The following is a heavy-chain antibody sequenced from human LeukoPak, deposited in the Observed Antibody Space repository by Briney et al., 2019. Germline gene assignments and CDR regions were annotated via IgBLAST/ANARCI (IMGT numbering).Heavy chain of an antibody. CDR3: TRGIQQWLLIDAFDI. J-gene: IGHJ3*02. CDR1: GFTFSNNW. D-gene: IGHD6-19*01. V-gene: IGHV3-7*04. Sequence: PGGSLRLSCAASGFTFSNNWMTWVRQAPGKGLEWVATVKKDASEKYYVDSVKGRFTLSRDNAQNSLYLQMNSLRSDDTGVYYCTRGIQQWLLIDAFDIWGRGTLVTVSS. CDR2: VKKDASEK.